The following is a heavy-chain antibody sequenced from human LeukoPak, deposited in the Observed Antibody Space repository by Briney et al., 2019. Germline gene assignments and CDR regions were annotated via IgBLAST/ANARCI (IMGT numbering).Heavy chain of an antibody. CDR3: ARDRIGSGYHGGDAFDI. CDR2: INHSGST. Sequence: PSETLSLTCAVYGGSFSGYYWSWIRQPPGKGLEWIGEINHSGSTNYNPSLKSRVTISVDTSKNQFSLKLSSVTAADTAVYYCARDRIGSGYHGGDAFDIWGQGTMVIVSS. CDR1: GGSFSGYY. J-gene: IGHJ3*02. V-gene: IGHV4-34*01. D-gene: IGHD5-12*01.